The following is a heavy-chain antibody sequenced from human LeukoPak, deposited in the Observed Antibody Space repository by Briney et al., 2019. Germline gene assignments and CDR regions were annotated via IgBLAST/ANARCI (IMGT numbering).Heavy chain of an antibody. CDR1: GFTFNSYA. D-gene: IGHD1-26*01. Sequence: GGSLRLSCAHSGFTFNSYAMHWVRQAPGKGLEWVAVISYDGSNKYYADSAKGRFTISRDNSKNTLYLQMNSLRAEDTAVYYCAREMQGSGINRWGAFDIWGQGTMDSVSS. CDR3: AREMQGSGINRWGAFDI. J-gene: IGHJ3*02. CDR2: ISYDGSNK. V-gene: IGHV3-30*04.